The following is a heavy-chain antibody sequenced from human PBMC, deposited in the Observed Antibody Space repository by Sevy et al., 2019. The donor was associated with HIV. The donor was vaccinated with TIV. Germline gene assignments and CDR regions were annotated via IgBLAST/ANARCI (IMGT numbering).Heavy chain of an antibody. CDR1: GFTFSDYY. CDR3: ARDQNSGSYVEGPYY. CDR2: ISSSGSTI. D-gene: IGHD1-26*01. J-gene: IGHJ4*02. V-gene: IGHV3-11*01. Sequence: LGGSLRLSCAASGFTFSDYYMSWIRQAPGKGLEWVSYISSSGSTIYYADSVKGRFTISRDNAKNSLYLQMNSLRAEDTAVYYCARDQNSGSYVEGPYYWGQGTLVTVSS.